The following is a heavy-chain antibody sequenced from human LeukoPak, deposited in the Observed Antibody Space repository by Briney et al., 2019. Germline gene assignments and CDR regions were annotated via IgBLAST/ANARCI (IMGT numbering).Heavy chain of an antibody. CDR2: IWFDGSNK. CDR3: VRDPSGSGFAFDS. J-gene: IGHJ4*02. CDR1: GFTFSNAW. D-gene: IGHD1-1*01. V-gene: IGHV3-33*08. Sequence: GGSLRLSCAASGFTFSNAWMNWVRQAPGKGLEWVAFIWFDGSNKHYADSVKGRFTISRDNSEDTLYLQMNSLRAEDTAVYYCVRDPSGSGFAFDSWGQGALVTVSS.